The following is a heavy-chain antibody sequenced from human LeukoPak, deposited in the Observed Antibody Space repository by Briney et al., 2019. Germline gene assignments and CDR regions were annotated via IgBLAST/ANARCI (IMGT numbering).Heavy chain of an antibody. D-gene: IGHD3-10*01. CDR3: ARDQGDYYGSGSYYLFDY. Sequence: SVKVSCKASGGTFSSYAISWVRQAPGQGLGWMGRIIPILGIANYAQKFQGRVTITADKSTSTAYMELSSLRSEDTAVYYCARDQGDYYGSGSYYLFDYWGQGTLVTVSS. V-gene: IGHV1-69*04. CDR2: IIPILGIA. CDR1: GGTFSSYA. J-gene: IGHJ4*02.